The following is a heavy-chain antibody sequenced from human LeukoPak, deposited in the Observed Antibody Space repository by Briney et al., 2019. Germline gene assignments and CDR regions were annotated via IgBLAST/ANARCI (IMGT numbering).Heavy chain of an antibody. CDR2: IYHSGST. D-gene: IGHD3-22*01. CDR1: GGSISSGGYS. J-gene: IGHJ1*01. Sequence: SETLSLTCAVSGGSISSGGYSWSWIRQPPGKGLEWIGYIYHSGSTYYNPSLKSRVTTSVDRSKNQFSLKLSSVTAADTAVYYCARDPLPYYYDSSGYPHWGQGTLVTVSS. V-gene: IGHV4-30-2*01. CDR3: ARDPLPYYYDSSGYPH.